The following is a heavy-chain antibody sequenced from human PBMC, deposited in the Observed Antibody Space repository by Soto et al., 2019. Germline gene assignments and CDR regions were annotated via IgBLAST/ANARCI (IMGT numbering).Heavy chain of an antibody. D-gene: IGHD2-2*02. CDR2: ISGSGGST. V-gene: IGHV3-23*01. J-gene: IGHJ5*02. Sequence: LRLSCAASGFTFSSYAMSWVRQAPGKGLEWVSAISGSGGSTYYADSVKGRFTISRDNSKNTLYLQMNSLRAEDTAVYYRAKVGFVVVVQAAIRDGWLDPCGEGTMVTVYS. CDR1: GFTFSSYA. CDR3: AKVGFVVVVQAAIRDGWLDP.